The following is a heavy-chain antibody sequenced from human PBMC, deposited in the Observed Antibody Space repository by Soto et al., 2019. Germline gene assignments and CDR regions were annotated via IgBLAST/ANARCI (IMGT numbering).Heavy chain of an antibody. CDR3: AREFVIPNHNWFDP. Sequence: QVQLQESGPGLVKPSQTLSLTCTVSGGSISSGGYYWSWIRQHPGKGLEWIGYIYYSGRTYYNPSLKSRVTISVDTSKNQFSLKLSSVTAADTAVYYCAREFVIPNHNWFDPWGQGTLVTVSS. V-gene: IGHV4-31*03. CDR1: GGSISSGGYY. CDR2: IYYSGRT. D-gene: IGHD3-16*02. J-gene: IGHJ5*02.